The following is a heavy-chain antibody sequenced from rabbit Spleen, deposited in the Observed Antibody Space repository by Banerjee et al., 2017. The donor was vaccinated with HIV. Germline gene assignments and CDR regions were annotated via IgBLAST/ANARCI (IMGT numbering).Heavy chain of an antibody. CDR3: ARDSVVDYGDFNL. J-gene: IGHJ4*01. Sequence: QSLEESGGDLVKPGASLTLTCTASGFSFSSSYWMCWVRQAPGKGLERIACINAGSSGSNYYASWAKGRFTISKTSSTTVTLQMTSLTAADTATYFCARDSVVDYGDFNLWGPGTLVTVS. D-gene: IGHD2-1*01. V-gene: IGHV1S40*01. CDR2: INAGSSGSN. CDR1: GFSFSSSYW.